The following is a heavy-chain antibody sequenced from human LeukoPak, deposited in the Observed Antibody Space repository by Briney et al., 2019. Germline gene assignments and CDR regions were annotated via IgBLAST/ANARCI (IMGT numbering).Heavy chain of an antibody. CDR3: ARQSGSRGAFDI. CDR2: IYYSGSI. Sequence: KPSQSLSLTCTVSGGSISRSYEYWGWIRQPPGKRLQWIGHIYYSGSIYYNPSIRSRLTISIDTSKNQFSLKLGSVTAADTAVYYCARQSGSRGAFDIWGQGTMVIVSS. V-gene: IGHV4-39*01. J-gene: IGHJ3*02. CDR1: GGSISRSYEY. D-gene: IGHD3-10*01.